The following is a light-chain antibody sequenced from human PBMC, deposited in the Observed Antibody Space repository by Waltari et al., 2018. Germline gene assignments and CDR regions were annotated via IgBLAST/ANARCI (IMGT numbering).Light chain of an antibody. CDR1: QTLNNW. V-gene: IGKV1-5*03. J-gene: IGKJ2*01. CDR3: QQYETYSPYT. CDR2: RAS. Sequence: DIQMTQSPSTLSASVGDRVTITCRASQTLNNWLAWYQQKPGKAPQLLIQRASVLQSGVPSRFIGSGSGTDFTLTISSLQADDFATYYCQQYETYSPYTFGQGTKVDLK.